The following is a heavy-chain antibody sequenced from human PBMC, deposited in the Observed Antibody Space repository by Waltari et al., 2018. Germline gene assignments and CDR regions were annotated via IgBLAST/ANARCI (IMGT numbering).Heavy chain of an antibody. CDR1: GGSFSGYY. Sequence: QVQLQQWGAGLLKPSETLSLTCAVYGGSFSGYYWSWVRQPPGKGLEWIGEINHRGSTNYKPSRKSRVAISVDTSKNQCSLKLSSVTAADTAVYYCARHGSGRGVDAWGQGTLVTVSS. CDR2: INHRGST. V-gene: IGHV4-34*01. J-gene: IGHJ5*02. D-gene: IGHD3-10*01. CDR3: ARHGSGRGVDA.